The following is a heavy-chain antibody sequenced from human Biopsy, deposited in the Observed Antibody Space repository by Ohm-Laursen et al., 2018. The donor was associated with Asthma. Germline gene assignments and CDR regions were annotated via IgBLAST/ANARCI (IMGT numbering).Heavy chain of an antibody. V-gene: IGHV1-18*01. CDR2: ISVCIGNT. CDR1: GYTFTSAG. Sequence: GASVTASCKPSGYTFTSAGITWVRQAPGQGLEWMGWISVCIGNTKVAQKLQDRVTMITGTSTSTAYMELRSLRSDDTAVYFCARAVDYSHYYGIDVWGQGTTVTVS. J-gene: IGHJ6*02. CDR3: ARAVDYSHYYGIDV. D-gene: IGHD3-10*01.